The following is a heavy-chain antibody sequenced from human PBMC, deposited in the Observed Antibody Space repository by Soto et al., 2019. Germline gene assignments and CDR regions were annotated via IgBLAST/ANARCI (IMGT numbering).Heavy chain of an antibody. CDR2: ISPYNVDT. J-gene: IGHJ4*02. CDR1: GYTFTSNG. CDR3: ARDRVEGYCRGGSCYSPGY. D-gene: IGHD2-15*01. Sequence: QVPLVQSGAEMKKSGASVKVSCKASGYTFTSNGISWVRQAPGQGLEWVGWISPYNVDTNYAQKVQDRVSMTTDTSTRTAYMELRSLRSDDTAVYYCARDRVEGYCRGGSCYSPGYWGQGTLVTVSS. V-gene: IGHV1-18*01.